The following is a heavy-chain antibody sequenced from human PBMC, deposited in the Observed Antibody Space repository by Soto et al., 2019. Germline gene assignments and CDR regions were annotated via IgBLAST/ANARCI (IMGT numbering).Heavy chain of an antibody. V-gene: IGHV1-3*01. J-gene: IGHJ5*02. CDR3: ARDIGGSYLIDP. CDR2: INAGNGNT. D-gene: IGHD1-26*01. CDR1: GYTFTSYA. Sequence: ASVKVSCKASGYTFTSYAMHWVRQAPGQRLEWMGWINAGNGNTKYSQKFQGRVTITRDTSASTAYMELSSLRSEDTAVYYCARDIGGSYLIDPWGQGTLVTVSS.